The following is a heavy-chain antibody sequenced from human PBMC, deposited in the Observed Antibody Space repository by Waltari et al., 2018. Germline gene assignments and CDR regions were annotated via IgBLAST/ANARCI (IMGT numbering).Heavy chain of an antibody. D-gene: IGHD3-10*01. CDR1: GSGFSNNG. CDR3: ARDSYGMDV. Sequence: QVQLVESGGGVVQPGRFLILSCVASGSGFSNNGMHWARQAPGKGLEWVAVIWFDGSNEYYADSVKGRFTISRDNSKNTLYMQMNSLRAEDTAVYYCARDSYGMDVWGQGTTVTVSS. CDR2: IWFDGSNE. V-gene: IGHV3-33*01. J-gene: IGHJ6*02.